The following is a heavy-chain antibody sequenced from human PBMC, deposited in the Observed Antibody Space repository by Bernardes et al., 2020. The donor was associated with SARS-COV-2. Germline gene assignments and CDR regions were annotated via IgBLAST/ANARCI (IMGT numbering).Heavy chain of an antibody. CDR3: AGGYDFNY. CDR2: HYYSGSP. V-gene: IGHV4-59*01. J-gene: IGHJ4*02. D-gene: IGHD5-12*01. CDR1: GGSMSRYF. Sequence: SETLSLTCTVSGGSMSRYFWSWIRQPPGRGLEWIGSHYYSGSPNYNPSLKSRVTISVDTSKNQFSLKLNSVTAADAAVYYCAGGYDFNYWGQGTLVTVSS.